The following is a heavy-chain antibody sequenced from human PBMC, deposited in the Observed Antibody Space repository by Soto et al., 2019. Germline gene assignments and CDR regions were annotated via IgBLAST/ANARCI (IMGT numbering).Heavy chain of an antibody. CDR1: GYTFTSYG. Sequence: ASVKVSCKASGYTFTSYGISWVRQAPGQGLEWMGWISAYNGNTNYAQKLQGRVTMTTDTSTSTAYMELRSLRSDDTAVYYCAGVPGSVSITMIVVDPVDIWGQGTMVTVSS. CDR2: ISAYNGNT. V-gene: IGHV1-18*01. J-gene: IGHJ3*02. D-gene: IGHD3-22*01. CDR3: AGVPGSVSITMIVVDPVDI.